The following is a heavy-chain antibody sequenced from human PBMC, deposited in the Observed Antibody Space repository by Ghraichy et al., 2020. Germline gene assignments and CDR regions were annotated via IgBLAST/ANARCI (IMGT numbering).Heavy chain of an antibody. CDR2: IFSNDEK. CDR3: ARGRFLGSTDAFDI. Sequence: SGPTLVKPTETLTLTCTVSGFSLSNARMGVSWIRQPPGKALEWLAHIFSNDEKSYSTSLKSRLPISKDTSQSQVVLTMTNMDPVDTATYYCARGRFLGSTDAFDIWGQGTMVTVSS. V-gene: IGHV2-26*01. D-gene: IGHD3-3*01. J-gene: IGHJ3*02. CDR1: GFSLSNARMG.